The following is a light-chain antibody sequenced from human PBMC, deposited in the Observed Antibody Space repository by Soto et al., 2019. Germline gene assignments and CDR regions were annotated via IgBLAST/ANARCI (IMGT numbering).Light chain of an antibody. CDR3: AAWDDSLNGPV. V-gene: IGLV1-36*01. CDR2: YDD. CDR1: SSNIGNNA. Sequence: QPVLTQPPSESEAPRQRVTISCSGSSSNIGNNAVNWYQQLPGKAPKLLIYYDDLLPSGVSDRFSGSKSGTSASLAISGLQSEDEADYYCAAWDDSLNGPVFGGGTKVTVL. J-gene: IGLJ2*01.